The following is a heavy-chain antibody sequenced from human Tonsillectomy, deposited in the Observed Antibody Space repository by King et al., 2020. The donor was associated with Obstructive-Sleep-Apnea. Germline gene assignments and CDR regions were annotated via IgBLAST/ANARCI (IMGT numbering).Heavy chain of an antibody. CDR2: ISGSGGST. Sequence: VQLVESGGGLVQPGGSLRLSCAASGFTFSSYAMSWVRQAPGKGLEWGSAISGSGGSTYYADSVKGRFTISKDNSKNTLYLQMKSLRAEDTSVYYGAKDQGNDAFDIWGQGTMVTVSS. J-gene: IGHJ3*02. CDR1: GFTFSSYA. V-gene: IGHV3-23*04. CDR3: AKDQGNDAFDI.